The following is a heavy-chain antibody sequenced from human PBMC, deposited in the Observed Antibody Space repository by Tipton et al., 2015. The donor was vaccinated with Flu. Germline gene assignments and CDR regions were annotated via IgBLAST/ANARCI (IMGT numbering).Heavy chain of an antibody. V-gene: IGHV4-59*12. J-gene: IGHJ4*02. CDR3: ARDDYDSSGYILY. D-gene: IGHD3-22*01. Sequence: LRLSCTVSGGSISSYYWSWIRQPPGKGLEWIGYIYYSGSTNYNPSLKSRVTISVDTSKNQFSLKLSSVTAADTAVYYCARDDYDSSGYILYWGQGTLVTVSS. CDR1: GGSISSYY. CDR2: IYYSGST.